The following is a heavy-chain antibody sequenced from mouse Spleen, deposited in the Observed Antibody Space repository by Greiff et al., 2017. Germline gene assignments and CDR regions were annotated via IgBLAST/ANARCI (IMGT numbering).Heavy chain of an antibody. CDR2: ISYDGSN. J-gene: IGHJ1*01. CDR1: GYSITSGYY. V-gene: IGHV3-6*01. CDR3: ARDRGNFDV. Sequence: EVQLQQSGPGLVKPSQSLSLTCSVTGYSITSGYYWNWIRQFPGNKLEWMGYISYDGSNNYNPSLKNRISITRDTSKNQFFLKLNSVTTEDTATYYCARDRGNFDVWGAGTTVTVSS.